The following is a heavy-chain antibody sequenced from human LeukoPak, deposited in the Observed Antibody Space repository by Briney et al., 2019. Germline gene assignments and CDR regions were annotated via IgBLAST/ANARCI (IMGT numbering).Heavy chain of an antibody. V-gene: IGHV3-48*01. CDR3: AKSTSSWERVDY. D-gene: IGHD6-13*01. J-gene: IGHJ4*02. Sequence: PGGSLRLSCAASGFTFSTYSMNWVRQAPGKGLEWVSYISSSSNIIYYADSVKGRFTISRDNAKNSLYLQMNSLRAEDAAVYYCAKSTSSWERVDYWGQGTLVTVSS. CDR1: GFTFSTYS. CDR2: ISSSSNII.